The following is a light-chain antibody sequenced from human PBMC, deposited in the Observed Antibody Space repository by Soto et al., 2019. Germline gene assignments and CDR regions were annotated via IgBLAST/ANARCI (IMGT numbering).Light chain of an antibody. CDR2: GAS. J-gene: IGKJ5*01. Sequence: EIVLTQSPGTLSLSPGERATLSCRASQSVSSSYFAWYQQKPGQAPRLLIYGASSRATGIPDRFSGSGSGTDVTLTTSSLEPEDFAVYYCQQYGSSPPITFGQGTRLEIK. CDR1: QSVSSSY. V-gene: IGKV3-20*01. CDR3: QQYGSSPPIT.